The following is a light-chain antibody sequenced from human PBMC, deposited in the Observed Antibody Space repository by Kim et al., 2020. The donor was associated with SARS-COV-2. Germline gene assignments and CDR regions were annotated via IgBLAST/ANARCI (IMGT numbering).Light chain of an antibody. CDR3: AAWDDSLNGPV. V-gene: IGLV1-44*01. Sequence: QSVLTQPPSASETPGQRVTISCSGGSSNIGSNTVNWYQQLPGTAPKLLIYSNSQRPSGVPDRFSGSKSGTSASLAISGLQSEDEAEYYCAAWDDSLNGPVFGGGTKVTVL. CDR2: SNS. J-gene: IGLJ3*02. CDR1: SSNIGSNT.